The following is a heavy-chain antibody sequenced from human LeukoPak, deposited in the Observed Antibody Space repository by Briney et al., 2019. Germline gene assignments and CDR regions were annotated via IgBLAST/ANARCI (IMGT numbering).Heavy chain of an antibody. Sequence: ASVKVSCKASGYTFTSYDINWVRQATGQGLEWMGWMNPNSGNTGYAQKFQGRVTMTRSTSISTAYMELSSLRSEDTAVYYCARVKSYYYDTSDKDAFDIWGQGTMVTVSS. CDR1: GYTFTSYD. CDR2: MNPNSGNT. CDR3: ARVKSYYYDTSDKDAFDI. D-gene: IGHD3-22*01. V-gene: IGHV1-8*01. J-gene: IGHJ3*02.